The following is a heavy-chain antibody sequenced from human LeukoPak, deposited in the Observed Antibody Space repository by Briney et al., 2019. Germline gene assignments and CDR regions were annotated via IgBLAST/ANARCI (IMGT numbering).Heavy chain of an antibody. Sequence: GGSLRLSCAASGFTFSSYVMTWVRQAPGKGLEWVSAISGSGGSTYYADSVKGRFTISRDNSKNTLYLQMNSLRAEDTAVYYCAKEVRSSSSPYFDYWGQGTLVTVSS. CDR1: GFTFSSYV. CDR2: ISGSGGST. D-gene: IGHD6-6*01. V-gene: IGHV3-23*01. CDR3: AKEVRSSSSPYFDY. J-gene: IGHJ4*02.